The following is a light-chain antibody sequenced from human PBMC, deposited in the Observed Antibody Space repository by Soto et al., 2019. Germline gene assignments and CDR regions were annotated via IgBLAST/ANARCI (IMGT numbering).Light chain of an antibody. Sequence: DIQMTQSPSSLSASVGDRVTITCRASQSISSYLNWYQQKPGEAPNLLIYSASSLQSGVPSRFSGSGSGTDFTLTISSLQPEDFATYYCQQSYSTPPYTFGQGTKLEIK. J-gene: IGKJ2*01. V-gene: IGKV1-39*01. CDR1: QSISSY. CDR3: QQSYSTPPYT. CDR2: SAS.